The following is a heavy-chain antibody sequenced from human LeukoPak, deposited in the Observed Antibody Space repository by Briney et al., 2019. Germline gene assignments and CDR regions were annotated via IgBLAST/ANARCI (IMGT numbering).Heavy chain of an antibody. Sequence: GASVKVSCKASGYTFTSYDIKWVRQAPGQGLEWVGIINPSGGSTSYAQKFQGRGTMTRDTSTSTVYMELSSLRSADTAVYYSARDPTLRNYYDSPSFDPTGQGTLVTVSS. CDR3: ARDPTLRNYYDSPSFDP. CDR2: INPSGGST. D-gene: IGHD3-22*01. V-gene: IGHV1-46*01. J-gene: IGHJ5*02. CDR1: GYTFTSYD.